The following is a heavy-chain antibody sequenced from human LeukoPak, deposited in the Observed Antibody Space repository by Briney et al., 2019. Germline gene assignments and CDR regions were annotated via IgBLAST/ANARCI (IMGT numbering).Heavy chain of an antibody. CDR3: AKDGGYGSGSYYPDY. Sequence: GFLGLPWATSWIPFRCFLILRVRPAPREGVEWVSRISGGAGGATHADSVKGRFTMSRDNSKNTLYLQMNSLRAEDTAVYYCAKDGGYGSGSYYPDYWGQGTLVTVSS. CDR1: WIPFRCFL. D-gene: IGHD3-10*01. J-gene: IGHJ4*02. CDR2: ISGGAGGA. V-gene: IGHV3-23*01.